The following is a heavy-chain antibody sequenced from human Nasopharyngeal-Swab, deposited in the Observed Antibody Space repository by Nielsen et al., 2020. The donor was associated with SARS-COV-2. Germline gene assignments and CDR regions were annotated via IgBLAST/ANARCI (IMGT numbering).Heavy chain of an antibody. J-gene: IGHJ1*01. V-gene: IGHV3-53*01. CDR2: TEIGGTT. Sequence: GVLRLSRAVPGLTVSSTYMSWVRQAPGKGPEGVSVTEIGGTTHYADSVKGRFSISRDSSTNTLYLQMNNVRAEDTAVYYCARDLGGGYCTTTNCPGSWGQGTLVTVSS. CDR1: GLTVSSTY. CDR3: ARDLGGGYCTTTNCPGS. D-gene: IGHD2-2*01.